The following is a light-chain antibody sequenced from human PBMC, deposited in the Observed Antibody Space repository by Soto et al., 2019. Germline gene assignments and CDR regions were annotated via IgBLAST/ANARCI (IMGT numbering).Light chain of an antibody. V-gene: IGKV1-39*01. CDR1: QSISTY. J-gene: IGKJ4*01. CDR2: RVF. CDR3: QQANSFPLT. Sequence: DIQMTQSPSSLSASVGDRVTITCRASQSISTYLNCYRHKPGEVPNLLIYRVFNLQSGLPSRFSGSGSGTDFTLTISSLQPEDFATYYCQQANSFPLTFGGGTKVDIK.